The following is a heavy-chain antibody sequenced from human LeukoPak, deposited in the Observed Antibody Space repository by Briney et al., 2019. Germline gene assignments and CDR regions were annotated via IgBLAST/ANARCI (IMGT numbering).Heavy chain of an antibody. V-gene: IGHV3-30*04. Sequence: GRSLRLSCAASGFTFSSYAMHWVRQAPGKGLEWVAVISYDGSNKYYADSVKGRFTISRDNSKNTLYLQMNSLRAEDTAVYYCARHQSSVVVPAAIDYWGQGTLVTVSS. CDR3: ARHQSSVVVPAAIDY. J-gene: IGHJ4*02. CDR1: GFTFSSYA. D-gene: IGHD2-2*01. CDR2: ISYDGSNK.